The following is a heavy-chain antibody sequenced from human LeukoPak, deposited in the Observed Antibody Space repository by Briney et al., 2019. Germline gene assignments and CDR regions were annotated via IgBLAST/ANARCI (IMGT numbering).Heavy chain of an antibody. CDR3: AKAYSSSWYDQGAFDI. CDR1: GFNFISYS. D-gene: IGHD6-13*01. J-gene: IGHJ3*02. CDR2: IRGSGVST. V-gene: IGHV3-23*01. Sequence: GGSLRLSCAASGFNFISYSMSWVRQAPGKGLEWVSVIRGSGVSTYYADSVKGRFTISRDNSKNTLYLQMNSLRAEDTAVYYCAKAYSSSWYDQGAFDIWGQGTMVTVSS.